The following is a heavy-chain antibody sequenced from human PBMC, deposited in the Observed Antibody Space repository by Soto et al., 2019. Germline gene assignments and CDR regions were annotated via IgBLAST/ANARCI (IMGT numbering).Heavy chain of an antibody. CDR2: ISAYNGNT. Sequence: GASVKVSCKASSYTFTTYGITWVRQAPGQGLEWMGWISAYNGNTHYAQKFQDRVTMTTDTSTYTAYMELRSLRSDDTAVYYCARDRHEYSSSPLSGMDVWGQGTTVTVSS. V-gene: IGHV1-18*01. D-gene: IGHD6-6*01. CDR3: ARDRHEYSSSPLSGMDV. J-gene: IGHJ6*02. CDR1: SYTFTTYG.